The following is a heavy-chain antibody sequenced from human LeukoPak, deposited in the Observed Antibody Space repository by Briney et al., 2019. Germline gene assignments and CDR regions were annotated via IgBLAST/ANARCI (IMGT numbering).Heavy chain of an antibody. D-gene: IGHD3-22*01. J-gene: IGHJ3*02. CDR3: ARDLADYYYDSSGYYFYAFDI. Sequence: SETLSLTCTVSGGSISSYYWSWIRQPAGKGLEWIGRIYTSGSTNYNPSLKSRVTISVDKSKNQFSLKLGSVTAADTAVYYCARDLADYYYDSSGYYFYAFDIWGQGTMVTVSS. CDR2: IYTSGST. CDR1: GGSISSYY. V-gene: IGHV4-4*07.